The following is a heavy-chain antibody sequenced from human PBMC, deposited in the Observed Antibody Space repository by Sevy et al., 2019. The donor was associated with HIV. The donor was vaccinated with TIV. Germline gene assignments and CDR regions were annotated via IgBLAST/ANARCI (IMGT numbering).Heavy chain of an antibody. CDR1: GGSFSGYY. V-gene: IGHV4-34*01. Sequence: SETLSLTCAVYGGSFSGYYWSWIRQPPGKGLEWMGEIKHSGSTNYNPSHKSRVTISVDTSKNQFSLKLSSVTAADTAVYYCARGIAVAAIMYNWFDPWGQGTLVTVSS. CDR3: ARGIAVAAIMYNWFDP. CDR2: IKHSGST. J-gene: IGHJ5*02. D-gene: IGHD6-19*01.